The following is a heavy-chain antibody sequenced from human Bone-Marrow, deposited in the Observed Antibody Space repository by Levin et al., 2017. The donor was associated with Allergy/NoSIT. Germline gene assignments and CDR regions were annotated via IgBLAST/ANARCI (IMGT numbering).Heavy chain of an antibody. CDR1: GFTFSNYY. Sequence: GGSLRLSCAASGFTFSNYYMHWVRQAPGKGLVWVSRVFSVGSITDYADSVKGRFTISRDNARNTLYLQMNSLRAEDTAVYYCARGGCSSTSCLDNWGQGILVTVSS. J-gene: IGHJ4*02. D-gene: IGHD2-2*01. CDR3: ARGGCSSTSCLDN. CDR2: VFSVGSIT. V-gene: IGHV3-74*01.